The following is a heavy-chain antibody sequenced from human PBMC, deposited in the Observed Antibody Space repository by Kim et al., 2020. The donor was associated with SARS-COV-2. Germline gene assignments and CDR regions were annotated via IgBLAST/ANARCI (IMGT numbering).Heavy chain of an antibody. CDR3: ALYSNAMDV. D-gene: IGHD2-8*01. J-gene: IGHJ6*01. CDR1: GFTFNSHW. CDR2: IKQDGSEK. Sequence: GGSLRLSCAGSGFTFNSHWMSWVRQAPGRGLEWVSNIKQDGSEKYYADAVTGRFTISRANANNSLHLQMYYVGVDDTAIYYCALYSNAMDVWSQGTTFTV. V-gene: IGHV3-7*01.